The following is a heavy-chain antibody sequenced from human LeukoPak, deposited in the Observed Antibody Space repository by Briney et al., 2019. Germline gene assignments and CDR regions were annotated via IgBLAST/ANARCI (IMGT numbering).Heavy chain of an antibody. Sequence: PGGSLRLSCAASGFTFSSYSMNWVRQAPGKGLEWVSSISSSSSYIHYADSVKGRFTISRDNAKNSLYLQMNSLRAEDTAVYYCANRARFDIWGQGTMVTVSS. CDR3: ANRARFDI. CDR1: GFTFSSYS. V-gene: IGHV3-21*04. J-gene: IGHJ3*02. CDR2: ISSSSSYI. D-gene: IGHD3-10*01.